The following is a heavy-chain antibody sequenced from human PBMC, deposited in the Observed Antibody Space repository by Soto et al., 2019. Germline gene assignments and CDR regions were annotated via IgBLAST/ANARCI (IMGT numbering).Heavy chain of an antibody. Sequence: PSETLSLTCTVSGGSISSGGYYWSWIRQHPGKGLEWIGYIYYSGSTYYNPSLKSRVTISVDTSKNQFSLKLSSVTAADTAVYYCARGLIDWLLYFDYWGQGTLVTVSS. CDR2: IYYSGST. CDR1: GGSISSGGYY. D-gene: IGHD3-9*01. V-gene: IGHV4-31*03. J-gene: IGHJ4*02. CDR3: ARGLIDWLLYFDY.